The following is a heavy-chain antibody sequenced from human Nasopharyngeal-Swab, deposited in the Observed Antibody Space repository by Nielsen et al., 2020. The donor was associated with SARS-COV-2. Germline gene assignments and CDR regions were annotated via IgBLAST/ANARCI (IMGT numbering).Heavy chain of an antibody. Sequence: GESLKISCAASGFTFSSYSMNWVRQAPGKGLEWVSSISSSSSYIYYADSVKGRFTISRDNAKNSLYLQMNSLRVEDTAVYYCARDDGGMGYDFWSGSHIPSYYYGMDVWGQGTTVTVSS. V-gene: IGHV3-21*01. J-gene: IGHJ6*02. CDR2: ISSSSSYI. CDR3: ARDDGGMGYDFWSGSHIPSYYYGMDV. D-gene: IGHD3-3*01. CDR1: GFTFSSYS.